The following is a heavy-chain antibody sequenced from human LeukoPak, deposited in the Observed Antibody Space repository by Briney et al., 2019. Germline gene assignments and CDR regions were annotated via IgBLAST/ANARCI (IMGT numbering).Heavy chain of an antibody. CDR3: AKNFEEWLVRLDC. CDR1: GFTFSSNA. CDR2: ISGSGGST. D-gene: IGHD6-19*01. Sequence: GGSLRLSCAVSGFTFSSNAMTWVRQAPGRGLEWVSGISGSGGSTYSADSVRGRFTISGDNSKNTLYLEMNSLRVEDTAIYYCAKNFEEWLVRLDCWGQGTLVTVSS. V-gene: IGHV3-23*01. J-gene: IGHJ4*02.